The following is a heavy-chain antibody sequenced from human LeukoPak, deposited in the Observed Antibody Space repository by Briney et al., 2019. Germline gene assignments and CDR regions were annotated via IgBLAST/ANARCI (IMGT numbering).Heavy chain of an antibody. CDR1: GFTFSYYW. CDR3: AKDMSYGDPARYDAFDI. D-gene: IGHD4-17*01. V-gene: IGHV3-7*03. Sequence: PGGSLRLSCVGSGFTFSYYWLGWVRHSPGKGLEWVAHIKPDGSEMFYVDSVRGRFTISRDNAKNSLYLQMNSLRAEDTALYYCAKDMSYGDPARYDAFDIWGQGTLVTVSS. J-gene: IGHJ3*02. CDR2: IKPDGSEM.